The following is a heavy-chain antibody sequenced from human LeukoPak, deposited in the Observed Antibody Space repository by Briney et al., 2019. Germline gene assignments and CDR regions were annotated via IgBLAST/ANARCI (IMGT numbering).Heavy chain of an antibody. D-gene: IGHD3-10*01. CDR3: ARGDIFRGDYNWFDP. CDR2: IYSSGST. Sequence: SETLSHTCTVSTGSISSYYCSWIRQPAGKGLEYIGRIYSSGSTNYSPSLKSRVTMSVDTSKNQFSLKLTSGTAADTAVYYCARGDIFRGDYNWFDPWGQGILVTVSS. J-gene: IGHJ5*02. V-gene: IGHV4-4*07. CDR1: TGSISSYY.